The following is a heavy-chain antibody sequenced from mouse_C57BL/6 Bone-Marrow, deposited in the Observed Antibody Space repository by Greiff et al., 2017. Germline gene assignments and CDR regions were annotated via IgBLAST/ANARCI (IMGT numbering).Heavy chain of an antibody. CDR1: EYEFPSHA. V-gene: IGHV5-2*01. CDR3: ERQRGDY. CDR2: INSGGGST. J-gene: IGHJ2*01. Sequence: EVKLQESGGGLVQPGESLKLSCESNEYEFPSHAMSWVRKTPEKSLELVASINSGGGSTYYPDTMERQFIIARDNTKKPMYLQMSSLRAEDTALYYCERQRGDYWGQGTTLTVSS.